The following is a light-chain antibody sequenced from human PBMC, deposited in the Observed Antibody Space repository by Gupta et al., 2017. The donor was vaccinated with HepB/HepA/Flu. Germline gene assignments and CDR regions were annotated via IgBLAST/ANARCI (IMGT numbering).Light chain of an antibody. Sequence: QSVLTQPPSVSAAPGQKVTISCSGSSSNIGSNFLAWYQQFPGTAPKILIYDSNKRPSGIPDRFSGSKSGTPATLGITGLQTGDEADYYCGAGDSSLSEVVFGGGTKLTVL. J-gene: IGLJ3*02. CDR3: GAGDSSLSEVV. V-gene: IGLV1-51*01. CDR1: SSNIGSNF. CDR2: DSN.